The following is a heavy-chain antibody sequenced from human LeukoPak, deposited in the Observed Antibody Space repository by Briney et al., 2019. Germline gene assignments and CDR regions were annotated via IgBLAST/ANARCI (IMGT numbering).Heavy chain of an antibody. V-gene: IGHV3-30*09. CDR2: ISYDGSNK. CDR1: GFTFSSYA. J-gene: IGHJ4*02. CDR3: AKNQGVAYQLPLDY. D-gene: IGHD2-2*01. Sequence: PGGSLRLSCAASGFTFSSYAMHWVRQAPGKGLGRVEVISYDGSNKYYADSVKGRFVISRDNSKNTLYLQMNSLRAEDTAVYYCAKNQGVAYQLPLDYWGQGTLVTVSS.